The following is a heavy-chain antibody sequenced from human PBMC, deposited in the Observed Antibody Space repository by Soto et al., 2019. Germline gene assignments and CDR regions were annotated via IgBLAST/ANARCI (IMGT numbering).Heavy chain of an antibody. Sequence: GGSLRLSCTASGFTFGDYAMSWFRQAPGKGLEWVGFIRSKAYGGTTEYAASVKGRFTISRDDSKSIAYLQMNSLKTEDTAVYYCTREGNCSGGSCYLSRWFDPWGQGTLVTVSS. CDR2: IRSKAYGGTT. CDR1: GFTFGDYA. J-gene: IGHJ5*02. D-gene: IGHD2-15*01. CDR3: TREGNCSGGSCYLSRWFDP. V-gene: IGHV3-49*03.